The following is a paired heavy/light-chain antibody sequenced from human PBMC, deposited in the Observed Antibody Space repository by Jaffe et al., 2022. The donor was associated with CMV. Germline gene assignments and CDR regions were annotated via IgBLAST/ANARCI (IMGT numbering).Heavy chain of an antibody. J-gene: IGHJ4*02. V-gene: IGHV1-18*01. D-gene: IGHD3-22*01. CDR2: INADNGNT. CDR1: GYTFTSYG. Sequence: QVQLVQSGAEVKNPGASVKVSCKASGYTFTSYGISWVRQAPGQGLEWLGWINADNGNTNYAQELQGRVTMTTDTSASTANMELWSLRSDDTAVYYCARNYYYYDISGYYAYYFDYWGQGTLVTVPS. CDR3: ARNYYYYDISGYYAYYFDY.
Light chain of an antibody. CDR1: QGISNW. Sequence: DIQMTQSPSSVSASVGDRVTITCRASQGISNWLAWYQQKPGKAPKLLIYAASSLQSGVPSRFSGSGSGTHFTLTISSLQPEDFATYYCQQANSFLLLAFGGGTRVEIK. CDR2: AAS. J-gene: IGKJ4*01. CDR3: QQANSFLLLA. V-gene: IGKV1-12*01.